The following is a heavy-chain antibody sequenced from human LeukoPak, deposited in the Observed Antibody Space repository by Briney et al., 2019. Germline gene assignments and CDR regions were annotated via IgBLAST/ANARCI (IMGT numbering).Heavy chain of an antibody. J-gene: IGHJ5*02. CDR2: IYTSGST. CDR1: GGSISSGSFC. V-gene: IGHV4-61*02. CDR3: ARGRYSNGNWFDP. Sequence: SETLSLTCTVSGGSISSGSFCWSWIRQPAGKGLEWIGRIYTSGSTNYNPSLKSRVTISVDTSKNQFSLKLSSVTAADTAVYYCARGRYSNGNWFDPWGQGTLVTVSS. D-gene: IGHD6-19*01.